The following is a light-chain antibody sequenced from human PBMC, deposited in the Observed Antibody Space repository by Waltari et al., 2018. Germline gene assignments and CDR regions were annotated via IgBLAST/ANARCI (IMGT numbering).Light chain of an antibody. J-gene: IGLJ3*02. Sequence: YDLPHPPPVPVSPGQTPRTPCQGNVLQKKKYPRWFQQKPGRAPVLVIYKDTERPSGIPERFSGSTSGTTVTLTISGAQVEDEADYYCFSAADNNQVFGGGTKLTVL. CDR2: KDT. V-gene: IGLV3-27*01. CDR3: FSAADNNQV. CDR1: VLQKKKY.